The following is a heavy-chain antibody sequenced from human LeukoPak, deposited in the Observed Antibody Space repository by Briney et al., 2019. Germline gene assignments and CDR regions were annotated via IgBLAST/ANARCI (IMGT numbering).Heavy chain of an antibody. V-gene: IGHV1-46*01. CDR3: ARAHTSAPGTLFDY. D-gene: IGHD3-3*01. Sequence: ASVKVSCKASGYTFIRYYMHWVRQAPGQGLEWMGRINPSGSSTSYAQKFQGRATMTRDTSTSTLYMELSSLGSEDTAVYYCARAHTSAPGTLFDYWGQGTLVTVSS. CDR1: GYTFIRYY. CDR2: INPSGSST. J-gene: IGHJ4*02.